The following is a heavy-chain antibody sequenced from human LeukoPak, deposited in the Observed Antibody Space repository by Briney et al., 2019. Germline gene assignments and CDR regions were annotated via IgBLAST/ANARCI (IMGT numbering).Heavy chain of an antibody. Sequence: SVKVSCKASGGTFSSYAISWVRQAPGQGLEWMGGIIPIFGTANYAQKFQGRVTITTDESTSTAYMELSSLRSEDTAVYYCARGAEVGAPYYYFDYWGQGTLVTVSS. D-gene: IGHD1-26*01. CDR2: IIPIFGTA. V-gene: IGHV1-69*05. CDR3: ARGAEVGAPYYYFDY. J-gene: IGHJ4*02. CDR1: GGTFSSYA.